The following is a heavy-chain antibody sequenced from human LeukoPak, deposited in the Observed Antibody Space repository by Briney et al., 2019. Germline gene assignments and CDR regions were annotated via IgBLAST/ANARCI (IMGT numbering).Heavy chain of an antibody. CDR1: GYTFSGYY. Sequence: ASVKVSCKASGYTFSGYYMHCVRQAPGQGLEWMGWINPNSGGTNYAQKFQGRVTMTRDTSISTAYMELSRPRSDDTAVYYCARGRYGATAMMNWGQGTLVTVSS. CDR3: ARGRYGATAMMN. V-gene: IGHV1-2*02. CDR2: INPNSGGT. D-gene: IGHD5-18*01. J-gene: IGHJ4*02.